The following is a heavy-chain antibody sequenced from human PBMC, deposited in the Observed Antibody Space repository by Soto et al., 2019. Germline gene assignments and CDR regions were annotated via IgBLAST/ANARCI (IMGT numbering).Heavy chain of an antibody. CDR1: GGSISSGGYY. J-gene: IGHJ4*02. Sequence: QVQLQESGPGLVKPSQTLSLTCTVSGGSISSGGYYWSWIRQHPGKGLEWIGYIYYSGSTYYNPSLKSRVTISVATSKNQFALKLSSVTAADTAVYYCARVTYYYGSGSYSRTYYFDYWGQGTLVTVSS. CDR3: ARVTYYYGSGSYSRTYYFDY. V-gene: IGHV4-31*03. D-gene: IGHD3-10*01. CDR2: IYYSGST.